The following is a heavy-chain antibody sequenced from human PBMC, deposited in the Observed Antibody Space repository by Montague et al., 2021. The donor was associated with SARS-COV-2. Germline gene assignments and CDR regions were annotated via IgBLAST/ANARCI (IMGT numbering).Heavy chain of an antibody. Sequence: TLSLTCTVSGDSITSDVSYWSWIRQPAGKGLEWIGRIYTTGSTNYNPSLKSRLTISLDTSKNQLSLKLSSVTAADTAVYYCARDDSRWDFDCWGQGTLVTVPS. V-gene: IGHV4-61*02. D-gene: IGHD1-26*01. CDR2: IYTTGST. CDR1: GDSITSDVSY. CDR3: ARDDSRWDFDC. J-gene: IGHJ4*02.